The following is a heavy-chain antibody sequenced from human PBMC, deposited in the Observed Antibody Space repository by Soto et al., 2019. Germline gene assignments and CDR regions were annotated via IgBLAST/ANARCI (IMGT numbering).Heavy chain of an antibody. CDR2: ISGSGGST. CDR3: AKGRDVPKMGYCSGGSCYYLFDY. D-gene: IGHD2-15*01. Sequence: GGSLRLSCAASGFTFSSYAMSWVRQAPGKGLEWVSAISGSGGSTYYADSVKGRFTNSRDNSKNTLYLQMNSLRAEDTAVYYCAKGRDVPKMGYCSGGSCYYLFDYWGQGTLVTVSS. V-gene: IGHV3-23*01. J-gene: IGHJ4*02. CDR1: GFTFSSYA.